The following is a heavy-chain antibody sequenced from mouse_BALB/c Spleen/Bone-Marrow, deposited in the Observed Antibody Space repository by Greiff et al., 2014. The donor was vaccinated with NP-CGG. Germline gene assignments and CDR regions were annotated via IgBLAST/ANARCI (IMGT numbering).Heavy chain of an antibody. CDR1: GYSFTGYY. CDR3: ARQLYGNYAY. D-gene: IGHD2-10*02. CDR2: INPYNGGT. V-gene: IGHV1S30*01. Sequence: VQLQQSGSELVKPGPSVKISCKASGYSFTGYYMHWVKQSHGKSLEWIGEINPYNGGTSYNQKFKGKATLTVDTSSSTAFMELHSLTSEDSLVYYCARQLYGNYAYWGQGTLVTVSA. J-gene: IGHJ3*01.